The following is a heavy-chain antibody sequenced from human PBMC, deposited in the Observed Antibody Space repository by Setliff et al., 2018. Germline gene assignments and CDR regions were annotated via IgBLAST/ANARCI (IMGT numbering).Heavy chain of an antibody. J-gene: IGHJ2*01. CDR1: GGSISTYS. CDR2: IYYSGST. D-gene: IGHD3-16*01. CDR3: ARPPRGGRWYFDL. V-gene: IGHV4-59*08. Sequence: PSETLSLTCTVSGGSISTYSWSWIRQPPGKGLEWIGYIYYSGSTNYNPSRKSRVTISVDTSKNQFSLKLSSVTAADTAVYYCARPPRGGRWYFDLWGRGTLVTVSS.